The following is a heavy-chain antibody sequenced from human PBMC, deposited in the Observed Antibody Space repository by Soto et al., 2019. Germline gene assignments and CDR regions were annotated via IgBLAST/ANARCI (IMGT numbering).Heavy chain of an antibody. CDR1: GFSLSPRGVG. D-gene: IGHD4-17*01. CDR2: MYWDDDK. Sequence: QITLKESGPTLVKPTQTLTLTCPFSGFSLSPRGVGVGWLRQPPGKALAWLALMYWDDDKLYSPSLKSRLTITKDTSKNQGVLTMTNMDPGDTATYDCAHRGNYGDYVVYWGQGTLVTVSS. J-gene: IGHJ4*02. CDR3: AHRGNYGDYVVY. V-gene: IGHV2-5*02.